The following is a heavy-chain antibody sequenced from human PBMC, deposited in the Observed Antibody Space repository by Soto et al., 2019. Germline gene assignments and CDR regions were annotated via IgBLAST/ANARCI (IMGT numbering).Heavy chain of an antibody. D-gene: IGHD6-13*01. Sequence: HPGGSLRLSCAASGFTFSSYAMSWVRQAPGKGLEWVSAISGSGGSTYYADSVKGRFTISRDNSKNTLYLQMNSLRAEDTAVYYCAKDGSIAAAGDYYYYYMDVWGKGTTVTVSS. V-gene: IGHV3-23*01. J-gene: IGHJ6*03. CDR2: ISGSGGST. CDR1: GFTFSSYA. CDR3: AKDGSIAAAGDYYYYYMDV.